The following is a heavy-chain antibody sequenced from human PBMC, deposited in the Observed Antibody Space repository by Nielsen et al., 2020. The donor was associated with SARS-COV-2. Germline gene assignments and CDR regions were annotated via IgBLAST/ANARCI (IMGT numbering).Heavy chain of an antibody. D-gene: IGHD6-13*01. CDR2: ISSSGSTI. V-gene: IGHV3-11*01. J-gene: IGHJ6*03. CDR3: ASLSGSVAAGTRYYYYYMDV. Sequence: RQAPGKGLEWVSYISSSGSTIYYADSVKGRFTISRDNAKNSLYLQMNSLRAEDTAVYYCASLSGSVAAGTRYYYYYMDVWGKGTTVTVSS.